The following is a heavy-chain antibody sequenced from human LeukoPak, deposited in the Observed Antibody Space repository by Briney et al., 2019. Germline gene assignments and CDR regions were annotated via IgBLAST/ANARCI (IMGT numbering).Heavy chain of an antibody. CDR3: ARLSGGSWANTEYFPD. CDR1: GYTFNTYW. J-gene: IGHJ1*01. Sequence: GESLTISCKASGYTFNTYWIRWVRQKPGKGLECMTIVYPGDSHTRYSPSFQGHFTISADKTVTTAYLQWSSLEASDTAVYYCARLSGGSWANTEYFPDWGQGTLVIVSS. CDR2: VYPGDSHT. D-gene: IGHD7-27*01. V-gene: IGHV5-51*01.